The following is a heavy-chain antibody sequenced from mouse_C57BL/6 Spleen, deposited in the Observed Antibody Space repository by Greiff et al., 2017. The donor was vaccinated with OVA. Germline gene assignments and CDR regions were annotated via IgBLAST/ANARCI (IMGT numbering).Heavy chain of an antibody. CDR2: ISGGGGNT. J-gene: IGHJ4*01. V-gene: IGHV5-9*01. Sequence: EVQLVESGGGLVKPGGSLKLSCAASGFTFSSYTMSWVRQTPEKRLEWVATISGGGGNTYYPDSVKGRFTISRDNAKNTLYLQMSSLRSEDTALDYCARVLYGNYDAMDYWGQGTSVTVSS. D-gene: IGHD2-1*01. CDR3: ARVLYGNYDAMDY. CDR1: GFTFSSYT.